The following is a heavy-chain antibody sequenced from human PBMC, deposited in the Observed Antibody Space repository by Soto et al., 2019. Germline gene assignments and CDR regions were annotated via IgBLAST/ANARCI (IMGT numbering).Heavy chain of an antibody. CDR2: IYYNGHT. V-gene: IGHV4-39*02. Sequence: QLQLQESGPGLVKPSETLSLTCTVSGGSISNSNHYWGWIRQPPGKGLDWIGSIYYNGHTFYNSYLKGRVTISVDKSITHFSLQLSSVPAADTALYFCARGDYGPIKNFGSDYGMDVWGQGTTVTVAS. CDR3: ARGDYGPIKNFGSDYGMDV. J-gene: IGHJ6*02. CDR1: GGSISNSNHY. D-gene: IGHD3-10*01.